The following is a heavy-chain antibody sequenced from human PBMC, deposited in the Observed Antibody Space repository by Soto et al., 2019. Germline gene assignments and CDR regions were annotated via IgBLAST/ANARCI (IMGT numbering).Heavy chain of an antibody. CDR3: VRQTIVRGVLSWFDP. V-gene: IGHV4-39*01. D-gene: IGHD3-10*01. CDR2: VYYNGNT. J-gene: IGHJ5*02. CDR1: GGSIRSGSNY. Sequence: QLQLQESGPRPVKPSETLSLICSVSGGSIRSGSNYWAWIRQPPGKGLDWIGTVYYNGNTYYNASLKSRVTISADTSKNQFSLKLSSVSAADTAVYYCVRQTIVRGVLSWFDPWGQGTLVTVSS.